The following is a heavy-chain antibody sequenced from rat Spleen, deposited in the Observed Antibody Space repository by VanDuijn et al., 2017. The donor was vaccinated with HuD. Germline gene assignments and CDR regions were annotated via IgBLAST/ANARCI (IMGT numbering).Heavy chain of an antibody. D-gene: IGHD1-2*01. V-gene: IGHV2-41*01. CDR2: IWNTGAT. CDR3: ARADVAGLSTDGI. CDR1: GFSLTSYH. Sequence: QVQLKESGPGLVQPSQTLSLTCTVSGFSLTSYHVIWVRQPPGKSLVWMGVIWNTGATRYISALKSRLSISRDTSKSQIYLKMNSLQTEDTATYFCARADVAGLSTDGIWGQGIMVTVSS. J-gene: IGHJ2*01.